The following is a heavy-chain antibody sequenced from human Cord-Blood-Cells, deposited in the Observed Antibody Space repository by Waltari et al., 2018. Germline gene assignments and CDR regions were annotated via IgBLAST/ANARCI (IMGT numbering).Heavy chain of an antibody. Sequence: QLQLQESGPGLVQPSETLSLTCTVSGGSISSSRYSWGWVRQPPGKGLEWIGSIYYSGSTYYNPSLKSRVTISVDTSKNQFSLKLSSVTAADTAVYYCASSVVTQLGRAFDIWGQGTMVTVSS. CDR3: ASSVVTQLGRAFDI. CDR1: GGSISSSRYS. D-gene: IGHD4-4*01. CDR2: IYYSGST. J-gene: IGHJ3*02. V-gene: IGHV4-39*01.